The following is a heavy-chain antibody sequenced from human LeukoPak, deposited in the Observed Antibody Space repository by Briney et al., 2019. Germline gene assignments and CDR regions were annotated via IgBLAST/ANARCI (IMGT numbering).Heavy chain of an antibody. V-gene: IGHV3-20*04. CDR1: GFTFDDYG. J-gene: IGHJ4*02. D-gene: IGHD3-22*01. Sequence: GGSLRLSCAASGFTFDDYGMSWVRQAPGKGLEWVSGINWNGGSTGYADSVKGRFTISRDNAKNSLYLQMNSLRAEDTAVYYCAREYSDRSAYYYAFDYWGRGTLVTVSS. CDR2: INWNGGST. CDR3: AREYSDRSAYYYAFDY.